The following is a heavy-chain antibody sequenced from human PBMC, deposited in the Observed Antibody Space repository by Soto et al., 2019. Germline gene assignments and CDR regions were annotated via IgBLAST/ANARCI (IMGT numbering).Heavy chain of an antibody. CDR3: ARGNYDFWSGYYKRYYFDY. CDR2: TYYRSKWYN. D-gene: IGHD3-3*01. Sequence: SQTLSLTCAISGDSVSSNSAAWNWIRQSPSRGLEWLGRTYYRSKWYNDYAVSVKSRITINPDTSKNQFSLQLNSVTPEDTAAYYCARGNYDFWSGYYKRYYFDYWGQGTLVTVSS. V-gene: IGHV6-1*01. J-gene: IGHJ4*02. CDR1: GDSVSSNSAA.